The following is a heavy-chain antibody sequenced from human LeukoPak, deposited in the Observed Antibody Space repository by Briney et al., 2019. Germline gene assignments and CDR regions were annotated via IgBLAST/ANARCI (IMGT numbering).Heavy chain of an antibody. Sequence: PGGSLRLSCAASGFTFSSYSMNWVRQAPGKGLEWVSSISSSSSSYIYYADSVKGRFTISRDNAKNSLYLQMNSLRAEDTAVYYCARFRDYYDSSGYYLYGYFDLWGRGTLVTVSS. CDR3: ARFRDYYDSSGYYLYGYFDL. CDR2: ISSSSSSYI. D-gene: IGHD3-22*01. V-gene: IGHV3-21*01. J-gene: IGHJ2*01. CDR1: GFTFSSYS.